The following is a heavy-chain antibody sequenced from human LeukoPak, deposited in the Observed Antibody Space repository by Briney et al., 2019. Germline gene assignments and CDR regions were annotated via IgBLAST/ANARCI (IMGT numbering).Heavy chain of an antibody. D-gene: IGHD5-18*01. J-gene: IGHJ4*02. CDR3: AKGGYSYGYSHFDY. CDR1: GFTVSSNS. V-gene: IGHV3-66*03. Sequence: GGSLRLSCTVSGFTVSSNSMSWVRQAPGKGLEWVSFIYSDNTHYSDSVKGRFTISRDNSKNTLYLQMNSLRAEDTAVYYCAKGGYSYGYSHFDYWGQGTLVTVSS. CDR2: IYSDNT.